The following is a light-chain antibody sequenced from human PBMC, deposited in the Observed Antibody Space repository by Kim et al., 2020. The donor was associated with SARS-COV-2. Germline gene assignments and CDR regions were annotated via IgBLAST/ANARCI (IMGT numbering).Light chain of an antibody. Sequence: GKTVTISGTRSSGSIANNYVQWYQQRPGSAPTIVIYDNKQRPSGVPDRFSGSIDSSSNSASLSISGLRTEDEADYYCQSYNNGNQVFGGGTQLTVL. CDR2: DNK. CDR1: SGSIANNY. V-gene: IGLV6-57*03. J-gene: IGLJ2*01. CDR3: QSYNNGNQV.